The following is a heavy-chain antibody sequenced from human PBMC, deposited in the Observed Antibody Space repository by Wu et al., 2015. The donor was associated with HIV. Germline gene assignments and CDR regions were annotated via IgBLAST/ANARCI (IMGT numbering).Heavy chain of an antibody. J-gene: IGHJ4*02. CDR1: GYTFTSYG. CDR2: ISVYNGNT. V-gene: IGHV1-18*01. CDR3: ARDQEDSSDYPFDY. Sequence: QVQLVQSGVEVKKPGASMKVSCKASGYTFTSYGITWVRQAPGQGLEWMGWISVYNGNTKYAQKFQGRVTMTTDTSTTTVYMELRSLRSDDTAVYYCARDQEDSSDYPFDYWARERWSSSPQ. D-gene: IGHD3-22*01.